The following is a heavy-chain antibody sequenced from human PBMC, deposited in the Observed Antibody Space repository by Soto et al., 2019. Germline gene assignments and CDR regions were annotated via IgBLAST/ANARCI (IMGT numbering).Heavy chain of an antibody. CDR2: INHSGST. D-gene: IGHD6-13*01. Sequence: SETLSLTCAVYGGSFSGYYWSWIRQPPGKGLGWIGEINHSGSTNYNPSLKSRVTISVDTSQNQLSLTLSSVTAADTAVYYCARRKAAAGTFLSFYYYGMDVWGRGTTVTVSS. CDR1: GGSFSGYY. V-gene: IGHV4-34*01. J-gene: IGHJ6*02. CDR3: ARRKAAAGTFLSFYYYGMDV.